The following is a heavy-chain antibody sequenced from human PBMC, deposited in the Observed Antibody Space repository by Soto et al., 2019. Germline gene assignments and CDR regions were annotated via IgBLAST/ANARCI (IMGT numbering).Heavy chain of an antibody. CDR2: IYWDDDK. Sequence: SGPTLVNPTQTLTLTCTFSGFSLSTDDVGVGWIRQPPGKALDWLAVIYWDDDKRYSPSLKSRLTITKDTSKNQVLLTMTNMDPVDTPTYFCARSKYSISSFDYWGQGALVTVSS. D-gene: IGHD6-6*01. V-gene: IGHV2-5*02. CDR1: GFSLSTDDVG. J-gene: IGHJ4*02. CDR3: ARSKYSISSFDY.